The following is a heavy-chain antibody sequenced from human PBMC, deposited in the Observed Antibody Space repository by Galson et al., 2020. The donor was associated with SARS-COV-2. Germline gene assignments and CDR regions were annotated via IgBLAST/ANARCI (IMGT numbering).Heavy chain of an antibody. Sequence: ASETLSLTCTVSGGSISSSSYYWGWIRQPPGKGLEWIGSIYYSGSTYYNPSLKSRVTISVDTSKNQFSLKLSSVTAADTAVYYCASSPVLRYFDWLSGWYFDLWGRGTLVTVSS. CDR2: IYYSGST. D-gene: IGHD3-9*01. CDR1: GGSISSSSYY. CDR3: ASSPVLRYFDWLSGWYFDL. V-gene: IGHV4-39*01. J-gene: IGHJ2*01.